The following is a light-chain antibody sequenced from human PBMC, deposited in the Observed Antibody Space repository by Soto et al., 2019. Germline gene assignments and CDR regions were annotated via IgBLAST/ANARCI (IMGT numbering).Light chain of an antibody. J-gene: IGLJ1*01. CDR1: SIDVGGYNY. CDR3: SSYTGSSTI. CDR2: EVS. Sequence: QSVLTQPASVSGSPGQSITISCTGTSIDVGGYNYVSWYQQHPGTAPKLMIYEVSNRPSGVSNRFPGSKSDNTASLTISGLQAEDEADYYCSSYTGSSTIFGTGTKVTVL. V-gene: IGLV2-14*01.